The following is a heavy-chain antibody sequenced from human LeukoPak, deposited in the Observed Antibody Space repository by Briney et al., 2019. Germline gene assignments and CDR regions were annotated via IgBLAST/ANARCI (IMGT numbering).Heavy chain of an antibody. V-gene: IGHV4-4*07. CDR3: ARDKGVTARTTDY. Sequence: SETLSLTCSVSGGSISSSYWSWIRQPAGKGLEWIGRISASGSTNYNPSLKSRATLSVDTSKNQFSLKLNSVTAADTAVYYCARDKGVTARTTDYWGQGTLVTVSS. CDR1: GGSISSSY. CDR2: ISASGST. J-gene: IGHJ4*02. D-gene: IGHD1-14*01.